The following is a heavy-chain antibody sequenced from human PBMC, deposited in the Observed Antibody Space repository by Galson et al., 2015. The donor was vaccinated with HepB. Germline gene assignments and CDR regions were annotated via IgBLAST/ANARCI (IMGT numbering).Heavy chain of an antibody. J-gene: IGHJ5*02. V-gene: IGHV7-4-1*02. CDR1: GYTFTSYA. D-gene: IGHD5-18*01. CDR2: INTNTGNP. Sequence: SVKVSCKASGYTFTSYAMNWVRQAPGQGLEWMGWINTNTGNPTYAQGFTGRFVFSLDTSVSTAYLQISSLKAEDTAVYYCARVVWTQLSTFVSYNWFDPWGQGTLVTVSS. CDR3: ARVVWTQLSTFVSYNWFDP.